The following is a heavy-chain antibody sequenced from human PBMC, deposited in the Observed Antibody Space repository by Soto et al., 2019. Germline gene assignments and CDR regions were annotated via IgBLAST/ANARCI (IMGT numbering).Heavy chain of an antibody. CDR1: GYTFTSYA. D-gene: IGHD3-16*01. CDR2: INAGNGNT. Sequence: QVQLVQSGAEVKKPGASVKVSCKASGYTFTSYAMHWVRQAPGQRLEWMGWINAGNGNTKYSQKFQGRVTITRDTTAKPAHIELSRPRSEDKALYYCSRDQGEVPWGAVNAFDIWGQGTMVTVSS. V-gene: IGHV1-3*01. CDR3: SRDQGEVPWGAVNAFDI. J-gene: IGHJ3*02.